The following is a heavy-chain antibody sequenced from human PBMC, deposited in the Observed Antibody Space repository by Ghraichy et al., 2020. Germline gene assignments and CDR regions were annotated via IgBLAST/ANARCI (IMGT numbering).Heavy chain of an antibody. CDR3: ARGRKSSQQLVPLPFDY. CDR1: NGPFESYY. D-gene: IGHD6-13*01. V-gene: IGHV4-34*01. CDR2: INHSGST. J-gene: IGHJ4*02. Sequence: ESLNISCAVYNGPFESYYWSWIRRPPGKGLEWIGEINHSGSTNYNPSLKSRIIISVDPLKNQFSLKLPSVTAADTAIYYCARGRKSSQQLVPLPFDYWGQGVLVTVSS.